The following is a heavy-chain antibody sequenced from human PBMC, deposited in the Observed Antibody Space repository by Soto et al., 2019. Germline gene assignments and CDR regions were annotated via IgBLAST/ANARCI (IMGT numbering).Heavy chain of an antibody. V-gene: IGHV4-59*01. Sequence: TVSGGSISSYYWSWIRQPPGKGLEWIGYIYYSGSTNYNPSLKSRVTISVDTSKNQFSLKLSSVTAADTAVYYCARDVLERRPYWGQGTLGTCSS. CDR3: ARDVLERRPY. J-gene: IGHJ4*02. CDR1: GGSISSYY. D-gene: IGHD1-1*01. CDR2: IYYSGST.